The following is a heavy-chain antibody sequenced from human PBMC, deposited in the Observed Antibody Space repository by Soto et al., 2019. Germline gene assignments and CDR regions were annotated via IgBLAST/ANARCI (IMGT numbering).Heavy chain of an antibody. CDR3: ATDLVAGVDY. CDR2: ISYDGSNK. CDR1: GFTFSSYA. D-gene: IGHD6-19*01. V-gene: IGHV3-30-3*01. J-gene: IGHJ4*02. Sequence: GGSLRLSCAASGFTFSSYAMHWVRQAPGKGLEWVAVISYDGSNKYYADSVKGRFTISRDNSKNTLYLQMNSLRAEDTAVYYCATDLVAGVDYWGQGTLVTVSS.